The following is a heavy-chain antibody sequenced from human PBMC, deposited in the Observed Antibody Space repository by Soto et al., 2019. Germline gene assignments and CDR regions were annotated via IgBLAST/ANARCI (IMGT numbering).Heavy chain of an antibody. CDR1: GFTFRSYE. J-gene: IGHJ6*02. CDR3: ARSSGYYYGMDV. V-gene: IGHV3-48*03. D-gene: IGHD3-22*01. CDR2: ISSSGSTI. Sequence: GGSLRLSFAASGFTFRSYEMNWVRQAPGKGLEWVSYISSSGSTIYYADSVKGRFTISRDNAKNSLYLQMNSLRAEDTAVYYCARSSGYYYGMDVWGQGTTVTVSS.